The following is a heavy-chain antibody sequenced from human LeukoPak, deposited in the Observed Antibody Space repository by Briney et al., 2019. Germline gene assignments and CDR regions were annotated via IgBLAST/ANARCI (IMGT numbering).Heavy chain of an antibody. CDR2: ISYDGSNK. V-gene: IGHV3-30*04. D-gene: IGHD3-9*01. CDR3: ARDGCDILTGYYICYFDY. J-gene: IGHJ4*02. CDR1: GFTFSSYA. Sequence: QPGGSVRLSCADSGFTFSSYAMHWVRQAPGKGLEWVAVISYDGSNKYYADSVKGRFTISRDNSKNTLYLQMNSLRAEDTAVYYCARDGCDILTGYYICYFDYWGQGTLVTVSS.